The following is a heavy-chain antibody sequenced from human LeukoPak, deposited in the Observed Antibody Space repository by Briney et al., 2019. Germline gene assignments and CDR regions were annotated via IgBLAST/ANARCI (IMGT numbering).Heavy chain of an antibody. D-gene: IGHD5-24*01. J-gene: IGHJ3*02. CDR1: GYTFTGYY. CDR2: INPSGGST. CDR3: VRVRDGYNDAYDI. V-gene: IGHV1-46*01. Sequence: GASVKVSCKASGYTFTGYYMHWVRQAPGQRLEWMGIINPSGGSTNYAQNFQGRVTMTRDTSTSTVYMELSSLRSEDTAVYYCVRVRDGYNDAYDIWGQGTMVTAPS.